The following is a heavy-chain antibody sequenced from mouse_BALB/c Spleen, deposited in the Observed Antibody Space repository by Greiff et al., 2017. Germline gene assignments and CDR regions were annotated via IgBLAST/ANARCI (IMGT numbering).Heavy chain of an antibody. D-gene: IGHD2-4*01. CDR2: ISSGGST. CDR1: GFTFSSYA. J-gene: IGHJ2*01. Sequence: EVQVVESGGGLVKPGGSLKLSCAASGFTFSSYAMSWVRQTPEKRLEWVASISSGGSTYYPDSVKGRFTISRDNARNILYLQMSSLRSEDTAMYYCARGLYDYDAYFDYWGQGTTLTVSS. V-gene: IGHV5-6-5*01. CDR3: ARGLYDYDAYFDY.